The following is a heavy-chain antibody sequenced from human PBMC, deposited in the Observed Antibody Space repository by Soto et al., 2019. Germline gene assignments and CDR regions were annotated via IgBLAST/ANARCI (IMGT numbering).Heavy chain of an antibody. Sequence: ASVKVSCKASGYTFTSYYMHWVRQAPGRGLEWMGIINPSGGSTSYAQKFQGRVTMTRDTSTSTVYMELSSLRSEDTAVYYCARDVIQLSYYYGMDVWGQGTTVTVSS. V-gene: IGHV1-46*01. CDR3: ARDVIQLSYYYGMDV. D-gene: IGHD5-18*01. CDR2: INPSGGST. CDR1: GYTFTSYY. J-gene: IGHJ6*02.